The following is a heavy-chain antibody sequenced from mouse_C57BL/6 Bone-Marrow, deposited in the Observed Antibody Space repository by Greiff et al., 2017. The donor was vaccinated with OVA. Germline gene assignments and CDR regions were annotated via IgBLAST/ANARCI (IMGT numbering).Heavy chain of an antibody. J-gene: IGHJ1*03. CDR1: GFTFSSYA. CDR2: ISDGGSYT. Sequence: EVKVEESGGGLVKPGGSLKLSCAASGFTFSSYAMSWVRQTPEKRLEWVATISDGGSYTYYPDNVKGRFTISRDNAKNNLYLQMSHLKSEDTAMYYCATHWYFDVWGTGTTVTVSS. CDR3: ATHWYFDV. V-gene: IGHV5-4*03.